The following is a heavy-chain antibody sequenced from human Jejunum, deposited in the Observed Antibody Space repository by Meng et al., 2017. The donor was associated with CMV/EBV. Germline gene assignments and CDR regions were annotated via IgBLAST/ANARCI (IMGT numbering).Heavy chain of an antibody. CDR1: GFTFRNYP. V-gene: IGHV3-30-3*01. D-gene: IGHD4-11*01. Sequence: ASGFTFRNYPIHWVRHAPDKGLEWVAGISNDGDTTYLADSVKGRFSISRDNSKNTVYLQMNSLRGEDTAVYYCARENDYRNYFDSWGRGTLVTVSS. J-gene: IGHJ4*02. CDR3: ARENDYRNYFDS. CDR2: ISNDGDTT.